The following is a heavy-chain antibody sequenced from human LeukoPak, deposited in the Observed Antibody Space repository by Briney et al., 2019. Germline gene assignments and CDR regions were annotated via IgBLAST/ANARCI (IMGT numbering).Heavy chain of an antibody. CDR2: IYYSGST. J-gene: IGHJ4*02. CDR3: ARKRIFGVVPRGTFDY. Sequence: SETLSLTCTVSGGSISSSSYYWGWIRQPPGKGLEWICGIYYSGSTYYNPSLKSRVTISVDTSKNQFSLKLSSVTAADTAVYYCARKRIFGVVPRGTFDYWGQGTLVTVSS. D-gene: IGHD3-3*01. V-gene: IGHV4-39*01. CDR1: GGSISSSSYY.